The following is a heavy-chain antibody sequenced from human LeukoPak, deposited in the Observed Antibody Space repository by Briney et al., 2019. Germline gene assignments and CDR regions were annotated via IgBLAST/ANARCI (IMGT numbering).Heavy chain of an antibody. D-gene: IGHD3-22*01. J-gene: IGHJ6*03. Sequence: PSVTLSLTCTVSGGSISSYYWSWIRQPAGKGLEWIGRIYTSGSTNYNPSLKSRVTMSVDTSKNQFSLKLSSVTAADTAVYYCARDLYYYDSSGYYYYYYYMDVWGKGTTVTVSS. CDR2: IYTSGST. CDR3: ARDLYYYDSSGYYYYYYYMDV. CDR1: GGSISSYY. V-gene: IGHV4-4*07.